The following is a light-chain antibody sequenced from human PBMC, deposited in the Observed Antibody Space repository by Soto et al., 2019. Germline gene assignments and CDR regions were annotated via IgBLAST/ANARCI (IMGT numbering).Light chain of an antibody. J-gene: IGKJ1*01. CDR1: QSISNW. CDR3: QKYDTAPLT. Sequence: DIQMTQSPSILSASVGDSVTITCRASQSISNWLAWYQQKPGKDPKLLIYDASTLESGVPSRFSGSGSGTDFTLTISSLQPEDVATYYCQKYDTAPLTFGQGTKVDIK. CDR2: DAS. V-gene: IGKV1-5*01.